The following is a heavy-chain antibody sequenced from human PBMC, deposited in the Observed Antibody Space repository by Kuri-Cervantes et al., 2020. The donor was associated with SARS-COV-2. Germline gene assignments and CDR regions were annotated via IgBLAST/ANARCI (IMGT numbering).Heavy chain of an antibody. Sequence: GESLKISCAASGFTFSGSAIHWVRQASGKGLEWVGRIRSKPNNYATAYTASVKGRFTISRDDSENTAYLQMNSPKTEDTAVYFCTSGPCSGGRCYYSFDYWGQGTLVTVSS. V-gene: IGHV3-73*01. D-gene: IGHD2-15*01. CDR2: IRSKPNNYAT. CDR3: TSGPCSGGRCYYSFDY. CDR1: GFTFSGSA. J-gene: IGHJ4*02.